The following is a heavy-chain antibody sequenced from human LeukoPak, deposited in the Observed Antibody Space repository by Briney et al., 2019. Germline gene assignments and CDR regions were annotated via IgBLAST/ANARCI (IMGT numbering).Heavy chain of an antibody. CDR3: AREAYGGSYDY. CDR2: ISGSGGST. J-gene: IGHJ4*02. CDR1: GFTFSSYA. D-gene: IGHD1-26*01. V-gene: IGHV3-23*01. Sequence: PGGSLRLSCAASGFTFSSYAMSWVRQAPGKGLEWVSAISGSGGSTYYADSVKGRFTISRGSAKNSLFLQMNSLRAEDTAVYYCAREAYGGSYDYWGQGTLVTVSS.